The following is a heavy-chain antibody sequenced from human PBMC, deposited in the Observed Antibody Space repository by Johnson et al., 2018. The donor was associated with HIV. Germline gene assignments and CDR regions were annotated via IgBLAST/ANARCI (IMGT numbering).Heavy chain of an antibody. CDR1: EFTFSSYG. V-gene: IGHV3-30*02. D-gene: IGHD6-13*01. CDR2: IRYDGSNK. CDR3: ARDLRIYSSSTIRGDAFDI. J-gene: IGHJ3*02. Sequence: QVQLVESGGGVVQSGRSLRLSCAASEFTFSSYGMHWVRQAPGKGLEWVAFIRYDGSNKYYADSVKGRFTISRDNSKNTLYLQMNSLRAEDTAVYYCARDLRIYSSSTIRGDAFDIWGQGTMVTVSS.